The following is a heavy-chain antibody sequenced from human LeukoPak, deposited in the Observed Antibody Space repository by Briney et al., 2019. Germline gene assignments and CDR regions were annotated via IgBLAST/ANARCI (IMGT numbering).Heavy chain of an antibody. J-gene: IGHJ4*02. CDR2: ISSSSSYI. V-gene: IGHV3-21*01. CDR1: GFTFSSYS. CDR3: ARGRGQLLSQIYFDY. D-gene: IGHD2-2*01. Sequence: GGSLRLSCAASGFTFSSYSMNWVRQAPGKGLEWVSSISSSSSYIYYADSVKGRFTISRDNAKNSLYLQMNSLRAEDTAVYYCARGRGQLLSQIYFDYWGRGTLVTVSS.